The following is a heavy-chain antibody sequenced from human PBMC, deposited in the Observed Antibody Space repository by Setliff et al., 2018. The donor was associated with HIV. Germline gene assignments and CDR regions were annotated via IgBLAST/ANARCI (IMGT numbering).Heavy chain of an antibody. CDR3: VRRATAAEVFDY. J-gene: IGHJ4*02. D-gene: IGHD6-13*01. V-gene: IGHV1-3*04. CDR1: RYTFTSYS. Sequence: ASVKVSCKASRYTFTSYSMHWVRQAPGQRLEWMGWLRTGTGDTSYSVKFQGRLTITRDTSANTAYMELSNLRSEDTAVYYCVRRATAAEVFDYWGQGTLVTVSS. CDR2: LRTGTGDT.